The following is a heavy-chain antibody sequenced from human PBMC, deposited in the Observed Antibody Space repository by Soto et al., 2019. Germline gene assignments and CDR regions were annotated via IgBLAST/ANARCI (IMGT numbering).Heavy chain of an antibody. CDR2: IKQDGSEK. J-gene: IGHJ4*02. D-gene: IGHD3-3*01. CDR1: GVPFSSCW. V-gene: IGHV3-7*05. CDR3: ARDRITIFGVAAGYFDY. Sequence: HPGAAVTHSCAASGVPFSSCWMSWVRQAPGKGLEWVANIKQDGSEKYYVDSVKGQFTISRDNAKNSLYLRMNSLRAEDTAVYYCARDRITIFGVAAGYFDYWGQGTLVTVSS.